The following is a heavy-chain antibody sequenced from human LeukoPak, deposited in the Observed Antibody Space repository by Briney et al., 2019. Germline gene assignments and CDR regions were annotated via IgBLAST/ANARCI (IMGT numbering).Heavy chain of an antibody. V-gene: IGHV4-59*01. CDR2: IYYSGSS. J-gene: IGHJ4*02. CDR1: GGSISSYY. D-gene: IGHD3-3*01. CDR3: ARDESDVWSGSRDY. Sequence: PSETLSLTCNVSGGSISSYYWSWIRQPPGKGLEWIGYIYYSGSSNYNPSLKSRVALSVDTSKSQFSPKLSSVTAAGTAVYCCARDESDVWSGSRDYWGQGNLVTVSS.